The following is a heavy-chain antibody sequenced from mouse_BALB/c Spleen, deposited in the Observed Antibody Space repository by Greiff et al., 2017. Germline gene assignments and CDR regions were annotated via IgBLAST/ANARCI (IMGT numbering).Heavy chain of an antibody. CDR1: GFTFSDYY. CDR2: ISDGGSYT. V-gene: IGHV5-4*02. Sequence: EVMLVESGGGLVKPGGSLKLSCAASGFTFSDYYMYWVRQTPEKRLEWVATISDGGSYTYYPDSVKGRFTISRDNAKNTLFLQMTSLRSEDTAMYYCARRGIYYAMDYWGQGTSVTVSS. J-gene: IGHJ4*01. CDR3: ARRGIYYAMDY.